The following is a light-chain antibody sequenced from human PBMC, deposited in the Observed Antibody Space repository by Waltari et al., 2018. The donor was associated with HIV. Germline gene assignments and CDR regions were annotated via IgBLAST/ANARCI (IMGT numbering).Light chain of an antibody. J-gene: IGLJ2*01. Sequence: QSALTQPRSVSGSPGQSVTISCTGSSSDVGGYNYVSWYQQHPTKAPKLIIYDVSERPSGVPDRFSGSKSGNRASLTISGLQAEDEADYCYSYAGSLLFGGGTKLTVL. CDR2: DVS. CDR3: YSYAGSLL. V-gene: IGLV2-11*01. CDR1: SSDVGGYNY.